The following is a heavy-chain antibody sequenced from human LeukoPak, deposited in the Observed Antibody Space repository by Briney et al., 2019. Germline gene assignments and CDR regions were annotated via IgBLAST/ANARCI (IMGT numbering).Heavy chain of an antibody. J-gene: IGHJ3*02. D-gene: IGHD2-15*01. Sequence: PGGSLRLSCAASGFAFSTYAMYRVRQAPGKGLEWVTVIWYDGSNKYYADSVKGRFTISRDNSKNTLYLQMNSLRAEDTAVYYCARGAYCSDDSCPGAFDIWGQGTMVTVSS. V-gene: IGHV3-33*01. CDR2: IWYDGSNK. CDR3: ARGAYCSDDSCPGAFDI. CDR1: GFAFSTYA.